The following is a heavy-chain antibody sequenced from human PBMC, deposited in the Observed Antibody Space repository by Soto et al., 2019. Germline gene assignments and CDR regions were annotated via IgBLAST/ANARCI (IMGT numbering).Heavy chain of an antibody. CDR1: GGSFSGYY. Sequence: PSETLSLTCAVYGGSFSGYYWSWIRQPPGKGLEWIGEINHSGSTNYNPSLKSRVTISVDTSKNQFSLKLSSVTAADTAVYYCARGRSRLGAPFDYWGQGTLVTVSS. J-gene: IGHJ4*02. D-gene: IGHD3-3*01. CDR3: ARGRSRLGAPFDY. V-gene: IGHV4-34*01. CDR2: INHSGST.